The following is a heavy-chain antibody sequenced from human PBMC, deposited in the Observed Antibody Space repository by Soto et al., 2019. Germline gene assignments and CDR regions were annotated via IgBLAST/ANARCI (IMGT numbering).Heavy chain of an antibody. V-gene: IGHV3-30-3*01. CDR3: VSAAGSWVC. D-gene: IGHD6-13*01. CDR2: ISYDGSNK. CDR1: GFTCSSYA. Sequence: QVQLVESGGGGVQPGRSLRLSCAASGFTCSSYAMHWVRQAPGKGLEWVAVISYDGSNKYYADSVKGRFTISRDNSKNTLYLQMNGLIAEDTAVYYCVSAAGSWVCWGRRTLVTVSS. J-gene: IGHJ4*02.